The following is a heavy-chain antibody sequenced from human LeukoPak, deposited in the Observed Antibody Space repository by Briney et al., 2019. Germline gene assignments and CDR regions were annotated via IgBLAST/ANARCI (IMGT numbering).Heavy chain of an antibody. Sequence: SETLSLTCTVSGGSISSYYWSWIRQPPGKGLEWIGYIYYSGSTNYNPSLKSRVTISVDTSKNQFSLKLSSVTAADTAVYYCARDRVITFGGVIVKDDAFDIWGQGTMVTVSS. CDR2: IYYSGST. CDR1: GGSISSYY. CDR3: ARDRVITFGGVIVKDDAFDI. V-gene: IGHV4-59*12. D-gene: IGHD3-16*02. J-gene: IGHJ3*02.